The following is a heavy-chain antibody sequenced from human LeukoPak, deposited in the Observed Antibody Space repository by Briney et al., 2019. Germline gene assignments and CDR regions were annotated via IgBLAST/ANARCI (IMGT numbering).Heavy chain of an antibody. J-gene: IGHJ6*03. Sequence: PSETLSLTCTVPGGSISSYYWSWIRQPPGKGLEWIGEINHSGSTNYNPSLKSRVTISVDTSKNQFSLKLSSVTAADTAVYYCARDRLWFGAYYMDVWGKGTTVTVSS. D-gene: IGHD3-10*01. CDR2: INHSGST. V-gene: IGHV4-34*01. CDR3: ARDRLWFGAYYMDV. CDR1: GGSISSYY.